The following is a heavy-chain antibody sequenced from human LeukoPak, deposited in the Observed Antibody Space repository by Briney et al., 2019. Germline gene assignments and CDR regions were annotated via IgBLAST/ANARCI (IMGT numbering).Heavy chain of an antibody. D-gene: IGHD3-10*01. Sequence: SGTLSLTCTVSGGSITSHDWSWIRQPPGKGLEGIGYIYYSGSTNYNPSLKSRVTISVDTSKNQFSLKLSSVTAADTAVYYCARRSWFGESLEEYWGQGTLVTVSS. J-gene: IGHJ4*02. CDR2: IYYSGST. CDR1: GGSITSHD. CDR3: ARRSWFGESLEEY. V-gene: IGHV4-59*08.